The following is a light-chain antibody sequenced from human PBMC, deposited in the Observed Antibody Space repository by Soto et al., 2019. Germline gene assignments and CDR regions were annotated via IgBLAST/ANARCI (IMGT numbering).Light chain of an antibody. CDR2: SNS. V-gene: IGLV1-44*01. J-gene: IGLJ1*01. CDR3: AAWDDSLNGSYV. CDR1: SSNIGRNT. Sequence: QPVLTQPPSASGTPGQRGTISCSGSSSNIGRNTVNWYQQLPGTAPKRLIYSNSQRPSGVPDRFSGSKSGTSASLAISGLQSEDEADYSCAAWDDSLNGSYVFGTGTKLAVL.